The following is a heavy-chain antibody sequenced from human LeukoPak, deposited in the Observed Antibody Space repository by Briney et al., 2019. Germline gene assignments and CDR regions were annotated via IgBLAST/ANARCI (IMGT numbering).Heavy chain of an antibody. CDR1: GFTFDDYV. CDR2: ISWNCGRI. V-gene: IGHV3-9*01. Sequence: PRGSLRLSSAASGFTFDDYVMHRVRQAPGKGLEWVSVISWNCGRIGYADYVKGRFSDARDNAKNTLYLKINSLTAEDTAMYCRGIFAQRSMATINGDYWGQGTLVTVSS. J-gene: IGHJ4*02. D-gene: IGHD5-12*01. CDR3: GIFAQRSMATINGDY.